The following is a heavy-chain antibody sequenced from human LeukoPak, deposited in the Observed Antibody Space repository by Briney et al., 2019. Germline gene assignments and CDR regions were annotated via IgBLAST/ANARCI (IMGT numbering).Heavy chain of an antibody. CDR3: ARVGLVLGADYFDY. J-gene: IGHJ4*02. V-gene: IGHV4-39*07. CDR2: IYYSGST. D-gene: IGHD2-8*02. CDR1: GGSISSSSYY. Sequence: SETLSLTCTVSGGSISSSSYYWGWIRQPPGKGLEWIGSIYYSGSTYYNPSLKSRVTISVDTSKNQFSLKLSSVTAADTAVYYCARVGLVLGADYFDYWGQGTLVTVSS.